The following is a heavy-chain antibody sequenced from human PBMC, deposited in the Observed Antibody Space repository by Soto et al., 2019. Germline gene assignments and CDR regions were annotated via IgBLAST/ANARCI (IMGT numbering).Heavy chain of an antibody. D-gene: IGHD2-15*01. CDR1: GFTFSSYA. CDR3: AKDSSRFCSSGTCYSSGFHH. Sequence: PGGSLRLSCAASGFTFSSYAMSWVRQAPGKGLEWVSAISGSGGSTYYADSVKGRFTISRDNSKNTLYLQINSLRGEDTAVYSWAKDSSRFCSSGTCYSSGFHHWGQGTLVTVSS. V-gene: IGHV3-23*01. J-gene: IGHJ4*02. CDR2: ISGSGGST.